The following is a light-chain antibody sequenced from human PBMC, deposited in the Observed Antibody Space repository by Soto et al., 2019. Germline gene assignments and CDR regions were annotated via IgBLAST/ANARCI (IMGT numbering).Light chain of an antibody. CDR1: QSVSSY. V-gene: IGKV3-11*01. Sequence: EIVLTQSPATLSLSPGERATLSCRASQSVSSYLAWYQQKPGQAPRLLIYDASNRATDIPARFSGSGSETDLTLPINSLEPEDFAVYYCQQSSNWPLTFGEGINEEIK. CDR3: QQSSNWPLT. CDR2: DAS. J-gene: IGKJ4*01.